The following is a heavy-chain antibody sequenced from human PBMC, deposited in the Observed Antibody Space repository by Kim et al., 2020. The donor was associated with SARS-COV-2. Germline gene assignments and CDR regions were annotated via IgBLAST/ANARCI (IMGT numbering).Heavy chain of an antibody. J-gene: IGHJ4*02. V-gene: IGHV4-34*01. Sequence: SETLSLTWAVYGGSFSGYYWSWIRQPPGKGLEWIGEINHSGSTNYNPSLKSRVTISVDTSKNQFSLKLSSVTAADTAVYYCAAGSGYDSIWGQGTLVTVSS. CDR1: GGSFSGYY. CDR3: AAGSGYDSI. D-gene: IGHD5-12*01. CDR2: INHSGST.